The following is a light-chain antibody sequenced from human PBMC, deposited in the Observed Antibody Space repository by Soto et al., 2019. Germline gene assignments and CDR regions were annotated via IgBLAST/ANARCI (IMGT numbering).Light chain of an antibody. CDR1: QSISSSF. V-gene: IGKV3-20*01. CDR2: GAS. CDR3: QQYDTSPWT. Sequence: EIVLTHSPVTLSLSPCERATLSSSASQSISSSFLAWYQQKPGQAPRLLIYGASSRATGIPDRFSGSGSGTDFTLTISRLEPEDFAVYHCQQYDTSPWTFGQGTKVDIK. J-gene: IGKJ1*01.